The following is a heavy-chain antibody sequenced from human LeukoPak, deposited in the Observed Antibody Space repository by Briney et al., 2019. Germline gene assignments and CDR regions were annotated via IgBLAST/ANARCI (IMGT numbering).Heavy chain of an antibody. J-gene: IGHJ5*02. CDR1: GGSISSDDYY. D-gene: IGHD2-2*02. CDR2: IYYSGST. CDR3: ARVLRGPAAIGNNWFDP. V-gene: IGHV4-30-4*08. Sequence: PSETLSLTCTVSGGSISSDDYYWSCIRQPPGKGLEWIGYIYYSGSTYYNPSLKSRVTISVDTSKNQFSLKLSSVTAADTAVYYCARVLRGPAAIGNNWFDPWGQGTLVTVSS.